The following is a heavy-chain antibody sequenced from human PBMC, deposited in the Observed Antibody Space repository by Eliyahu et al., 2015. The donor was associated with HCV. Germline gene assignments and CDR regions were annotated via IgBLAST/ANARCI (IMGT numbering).Heavy chain of an antibody. D-gene: IGHD2-2*01. V-gene: IGHV3-23*01. Sequence: EVHLLESGGGLVQPGGSLRLSCAASGFTFSXYAXXWVRXAPGKGLGXVSGINAGGGTTYXAESLKGRFTISRDNARNTLYLQMNSLRAEDTAVYYCAKDGGDFCSLTTCYEPPYGLDVWGHGTTVTVSS. CDR2: INAGGGTT. CDR3: AKDGGDFCSLTTCYEPPYGLDV. CDR1: GFTFSXYA. J-gene: IGHJ6*02.